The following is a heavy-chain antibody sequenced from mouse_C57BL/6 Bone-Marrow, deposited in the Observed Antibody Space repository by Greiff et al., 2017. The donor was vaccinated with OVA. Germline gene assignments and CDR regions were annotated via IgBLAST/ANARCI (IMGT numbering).Heavy chain of an antibody. CDR2: IYPRSGNT. J-gene: IGHJ2*01. Sequence: QVQLQQPGAELVKPGASVKLSCKASGYTFTSYGISWVKQRTGQGLEWIGEIYPRSGNTYYNEKFKGKATLTADKSSSTAYMELRSLTSEDSAVYFCAREEGSSGYVDYWGQGTTLTVSS. CDR1: GYTFTSYG. D-gene: IGHD3-2*02. CDR3: AREEGSSGYVDY. V-gene: IGHV1-81*01.